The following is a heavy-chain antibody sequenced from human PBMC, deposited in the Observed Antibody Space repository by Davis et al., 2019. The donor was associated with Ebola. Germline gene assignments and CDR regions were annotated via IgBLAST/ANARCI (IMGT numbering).Heavy chain of an antibody. Sequence: PGGSLRLPCESSGFNLGDAYMGWIRQAPGRGLEWVSYISRSGDTKDYADSVKGRFFISRDNAKNSVYLQMSSLRVEDTALYYCAKSDCGRIGCKLINFWGQGTLVTVSS. J-gene: IGHJ4*02. CDR1: GFNLGDAY. CDR2: ISRSGDTK. D-gene: IGHD2-21*01. V-gene: IGHV3-11*01. CDR3: AKSDCGRIGCKLINF.